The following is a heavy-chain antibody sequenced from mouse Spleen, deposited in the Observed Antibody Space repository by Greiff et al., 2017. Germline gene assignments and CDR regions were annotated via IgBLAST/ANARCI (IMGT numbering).Heavy chain of an antibody. V-gene: IGHV5-9-3*01. Sequence: EVMLVESGGGLVKPGGSLKLSCAASGFTFSSYAMSWVRQTPEKRLEWVATISSGGSYTYYPDSVKGRFTISRDNAKNTLYLQMSSLRSEDTAMYYCARQGYYGMDAMDYWGQGTSVTVSS. CDR2: ISSGGSYT. CDR1: GFTFSSYA. J-gene: IGHJ4*01. D-gene: IGHD1-1*01. CDR3: ARQGYYGMDAMDY.